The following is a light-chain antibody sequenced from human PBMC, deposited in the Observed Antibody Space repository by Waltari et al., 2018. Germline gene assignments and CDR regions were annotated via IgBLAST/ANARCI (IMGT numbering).Light chain of an antibody. J-gene: IGKJ4*01. CDR2: AAI. Sequence: DIQVTQSPSFLSASVGDRVTFTCRASQNIDNFFNWYQQKPGSAPRRLVYAAINLENGVPSRFSASGSGTEFTLTISSLQPEDFATYYCQQSFKIPLSFGGGTKVEIK. CDR3: QQSFKIPLS. CDR1: QNIDNF. V-gene: IGKV1-39*01.